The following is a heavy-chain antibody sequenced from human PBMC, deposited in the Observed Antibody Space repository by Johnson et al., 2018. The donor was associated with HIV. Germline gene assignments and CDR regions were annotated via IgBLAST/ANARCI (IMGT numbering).Heavy chain of an antibody. CDR1: GFTFSSYA. V-gene: IGHV3-30-3*01. J-gene: IGHJ3*02. D-gene: IGHD3-3*01. CDR2: ISYDGSNK. CDR3: ARDTAEVIIIHVSFDI. Sequence: QVQLVESGGGLVKPGGSLRLSCAASGFTFSSYAMHWVRQAPGKGLEWVAVISYDGSNKYYAAPVKGRFTISRDNANNLLHLEMNSLRADDTAVYYCARDTAEVIIIHVSFDIWGQGTMVTVSS.